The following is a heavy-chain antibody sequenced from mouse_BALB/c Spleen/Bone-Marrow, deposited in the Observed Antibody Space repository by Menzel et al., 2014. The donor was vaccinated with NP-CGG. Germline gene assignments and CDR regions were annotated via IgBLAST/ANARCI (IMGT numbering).Heavy chain of an antibody. CDR2: IWSGGST. CDR3: VRNGDYYYFDY. Sequence: VKLMESGPGLVRPSQSLSITCTVSGFSLTSYGVHWVRQSPGKGLEWLGVIWSGGSTDYNAAFISRLSISKDNSKSQVFFKMNSLQADDTAIYYCVRNGDYYYFDYWGQGTTLTVSS. J-gene: IGHJ2*01. D-gene: IGHD1-1*01. V-gene: IGHV2-2*01. CDR1: GFSLTSYG.